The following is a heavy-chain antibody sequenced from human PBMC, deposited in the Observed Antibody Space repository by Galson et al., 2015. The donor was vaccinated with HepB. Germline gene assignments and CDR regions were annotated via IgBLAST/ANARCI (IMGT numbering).Heavy chain of an antibody. Sequence: SLRLSCAASGFTFTDHWMSWVRQTPRRGLEWVTNLNQHGNEKYYADSVKGRLSISRDNAKNSLYLQMNSLIDEDTAVYYCVRDALGGYDFWGQGTTVIVSS. CDR3: VRDALGGYDF. D-gene: IGHD3-22*01. CDR1: GFTFTDHW. J-gene: IGHJ3*01. V-gene: IGHV3-7*03. CDR2: LNQHGNEK.